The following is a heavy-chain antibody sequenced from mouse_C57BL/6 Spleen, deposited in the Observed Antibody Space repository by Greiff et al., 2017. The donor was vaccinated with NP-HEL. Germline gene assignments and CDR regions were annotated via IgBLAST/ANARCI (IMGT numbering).Heavy chain of an antibody. Sequence: EVQLQESGPELVKPGASVKMSCKASGYTFTDYNMHWVKQSHGKSLEWIGYINPNNGGTSYNQKFKGKATLTVNKSSSTAYMELRSLTSEDSAVYYCARTLYGTSCYWGQSTTLTVSS. CDR2: INPNNGGT. J-gene: IGHJ2*01. CDR3: ARTLYGTSCY. D-gene: IGHD1-1*01. CDR1: GYTFTDYN. V-gene: IGHV1-22*01.